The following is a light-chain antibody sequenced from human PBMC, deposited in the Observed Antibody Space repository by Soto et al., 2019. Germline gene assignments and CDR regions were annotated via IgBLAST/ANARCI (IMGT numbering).Light chain of an antibody. CDR2: KAS. Sequence: DIQMTQSPSTLSGSVGDRVTITCRASQTISSWLAWYQQKPGKAPKLLIYKASTLKSGVPSRFSGSGSGTEFTLTIRSLQPDDFATYYCHQYNTYLWTFGQGTKV. CDR3: HQYNTYLWT. J-gene: IGKJ1*01. CDR1: QTISSW. V-gene: IGKV1-5*03.